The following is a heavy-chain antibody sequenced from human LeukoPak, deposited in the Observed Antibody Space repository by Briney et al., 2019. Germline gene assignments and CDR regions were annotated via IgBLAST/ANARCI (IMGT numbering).Heavy chain of an antibody. D-gene: IGHD6-19*01. Sequence: PGGSLRLSCAASGFTFSSYSMNWVRQAPGKGLEWVSSISSSSSYIYYADSVKGRLTISRDNAKNSLYLQMNSLRAEDTAVCYCARDSGSGWIDYWGQGTLVTVSS. CDR3: ARDSGSGWIDY. J-gene: IGHJ4*02. CDR2: ISSSSSYI. V-gene: IGHV3-21*01. CDR1: GFTFSSYS.